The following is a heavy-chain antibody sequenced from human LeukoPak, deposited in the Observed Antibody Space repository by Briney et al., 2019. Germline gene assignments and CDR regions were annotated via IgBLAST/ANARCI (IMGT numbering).Heavy chain of an antibody. D-gene: IGHD3-10*01. CDR3: AKDRYYSRTYYYSNWFDP. CDR1: GFTFSSYG. CDR2: IRYDGSNK. V-gene: IGHV3-30*02. Sequence: GGSLRLSCAASGFTFSSYGMHWVRQAPGKGLEWVAFIRYDGSNKYYADSVKGRFTISRDNSKNTLYLQMNSLRAEDTAVYYCAKDRYYSRTYYYSNWFDPWGQGTLVTVSS. J-gene: IGHJ5*02.